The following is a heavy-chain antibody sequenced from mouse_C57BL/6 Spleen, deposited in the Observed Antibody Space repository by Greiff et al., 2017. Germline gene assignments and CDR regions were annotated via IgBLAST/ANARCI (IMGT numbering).Heavy chain of an antibody. J-gene: IGHJ4*01. CDR1: GFTFSDYG. CDR3: ARGGVRRYEYYAMDY. Sequence: EVQLVESGGGLVKPGGSLKLSCAASGFTFSDYGMHWVRQAPEKGLEWVAYISSGSSTIYYADTVKGRFTISRDNAKNTLFLQMTSLRSEDTAMYYCARGGVRRYEYYAMDYWGQGTSVTVSS. V-gene: IGHV5-17*01. D-gene: IGHD2-14*01. CDR2: ISSGSSTI.